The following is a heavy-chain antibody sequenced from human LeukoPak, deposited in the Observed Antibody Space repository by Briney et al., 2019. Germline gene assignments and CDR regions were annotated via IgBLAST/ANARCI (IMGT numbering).Heavy chain of an antibody. Sequence: GASVKVSCKASGGTFSSYAICWVRQAPGQGLEWMGRIIPIFGIANYAQKFQGRVTITADKSTSTAYMELSSLRSEDTAVYYCATHYYDSSGYYYPWDYWGQGTLVTVSS. CDR1: GGTFSSYA. CDR3: ATHYYDSSGYYYPWDY. V-gene: IGHV1-69*04. J-gene: IGHJ4*02. CDR2: IIPIFGIA. D-gene: IGHD3-22*01.